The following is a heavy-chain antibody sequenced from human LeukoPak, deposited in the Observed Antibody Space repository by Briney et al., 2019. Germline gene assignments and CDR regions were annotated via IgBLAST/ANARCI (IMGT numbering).Heavy chain of an antibody. CDR1: GFTFSSYS. D-gene: IGHD6-13*01. CDR3: ARVDSSSWSGGGWFDP. J-gene: IGHJ5*02. CDR2: IYSGGST. Sequence: GGSLRLSCAASGFTFSSYSMNWVRQAPGKGLEWVSVIYSGGSTYYADSVKGRFTISRDNSKNTLYLQMNSLRAEDTAVYYCARVDSSSWSGGGWFDPWGQGTLVTVSS. V-gene: IGHV3-66*01.